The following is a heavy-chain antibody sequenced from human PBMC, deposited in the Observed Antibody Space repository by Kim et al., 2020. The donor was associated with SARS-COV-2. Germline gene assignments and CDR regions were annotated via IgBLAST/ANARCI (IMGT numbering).Heavy chain of an antibody. Sequence: NYTPSLKSRITMSVDTSKNQVSLNLSSVTAADTAIYYCARDLGGTSSFDYWGPGTLVTVSS. V-gene: IGHV4-4*07. CDR3: ARDLGGTSSFDY. D-gene: IGHD1-26*01. J-gene: IGHJ4*02.